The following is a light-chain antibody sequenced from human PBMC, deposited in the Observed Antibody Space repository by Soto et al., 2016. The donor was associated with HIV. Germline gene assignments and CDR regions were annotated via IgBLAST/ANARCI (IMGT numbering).Light chain of an antibody. CDR3: QQANSFPPLT. CDR2: ATS. CDR1: QVISTW. V-gene: IGKV1-12*01. Sequence: IQMTQSPSSVSASVGDRVTITCRASQVISTWLAWYQQKPGKAPKLLIYATSSLQSGVPSRFSGSGSGTDFTLTISSLQPEDFATYYCQQANSFPPLTFGGGTKVEIK. J-gene: IGKJ4*01.